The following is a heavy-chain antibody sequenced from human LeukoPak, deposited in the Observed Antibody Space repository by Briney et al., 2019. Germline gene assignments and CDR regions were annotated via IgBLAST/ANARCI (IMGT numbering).Heavy chain of an antibody. Sequence: SETLSLTCTVSGGSISSSSYYWGWIRQPPGKGLEWIGEINHSGSTNYNPSLKSRVTISVDTSKNQFSLKLSSVTAADTAVYYCARGGAVGTTTVAFDIWGQGTMVTVSS. D-gene: IGHD1-26*01. CDR1: GGSISSSSYY. J-gene: IGHJ3*02. V-gene: IGHV4-39*07. CDR3: ARGGAVGTTTVAFDI. CDR2: INHSGST.